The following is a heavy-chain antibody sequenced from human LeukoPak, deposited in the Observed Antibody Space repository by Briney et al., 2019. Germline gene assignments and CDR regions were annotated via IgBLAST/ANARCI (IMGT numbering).Heavy chain of an antibody. CDR3: ARHGSVPGDY. V-gene: IGHV1-18*04. CDR1: GYTFTGYK. J-gene: IGHJ4*02. CDR2: ISAYDGDT. D-gene: IGHD4-17*01. Sequence: ASVKVSCKASGYTFTGYKMYWVRQAPGQGLEWMGWISAYDGDTRYAQKIEGRFFMTTDTSTSTAYMELRSLRPDDTAVYFCARHGSVPGDYWGQGTRVTVSS.